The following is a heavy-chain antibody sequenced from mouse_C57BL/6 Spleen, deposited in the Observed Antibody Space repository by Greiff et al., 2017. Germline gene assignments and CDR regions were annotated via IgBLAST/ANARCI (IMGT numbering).Heavy chain of an antibody. CDR1: GFTFSSYA. D-gene: IGHD2-3*01. V-gene: IGHV5-4*01. J-gene: IGHJ4*01. CDR3: AREGSIMTTRDYAMDC. CDR2: ISDGGSYT. Sequence: EVQRVESGGGLVKPGGSLKLSCAASGFTFSSYAMSWVRQTPEKRLEWVATISDGGSYTYYPDNVKGRFTISRDNAKNNLYLQMSHLKSEDTAMYYCAREGSIMTTRDYAMDCWGQGTSVTVSS.